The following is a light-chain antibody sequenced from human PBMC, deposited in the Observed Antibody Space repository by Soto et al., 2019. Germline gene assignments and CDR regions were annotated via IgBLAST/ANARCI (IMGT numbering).Light chain of an antibody. J-gene: IGLJ3*02. V-gene: IGLV2-11*01. CDR2: DVN. Sequence: QSALTQPRSVSGSPGQSVTISCNGTSSDVGGYNYVSWYQHHPGKAPQLMIYDVNKRPSGVPDRFSGSKSGNTASLAISGLQAEDEADYFCCSYAGSYTLVFGGGTKLTVL. CDR1: SSDVGGYNY. CDR3: CSYAGSYTLV.